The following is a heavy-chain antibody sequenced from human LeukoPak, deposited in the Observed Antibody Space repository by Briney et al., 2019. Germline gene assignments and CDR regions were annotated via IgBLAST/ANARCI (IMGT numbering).Heavy chain of an antibody. CDR1: GGSFSGYY. D-gene: IGHD2-2*01. V-gene: IGHV4-34*01. CDR2: INHSGST. CDR3: GAAVVPAAQIDY. J-gene: IGHJ4*02. Sequence: SETLSLTCAVYGGSFSGYYWSWIRQPPGKGLEWIGEINHSGSTNYNPSLKSRVTISVDTSKNQFSLKLSSVTAADTAVYYCGAAVVPAAQIDYWGQGTLVTVSS.